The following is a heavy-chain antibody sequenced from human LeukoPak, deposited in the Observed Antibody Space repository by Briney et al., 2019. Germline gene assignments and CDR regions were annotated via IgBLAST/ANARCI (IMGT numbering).Heavy chain of an antibody. V-gene: IGHV1-18*01. CDR3: ARDLKRTVGATTTSDY. CDR1: GYTFTSYG. D-gene: IGHD1-26*01. CDR2: ISAHNGDT. J-gene: IGHJ4*02. Sequence: ASVKVSCKASGYTFTSYGISWVRQAPGQGLEWMGWISAHNGDTNYAQKFQGRVSMTTGTSTSTGYMELRSLTSDDTAVYYCARDLKRTVGATTTSDYWGQGTLVTVSS.